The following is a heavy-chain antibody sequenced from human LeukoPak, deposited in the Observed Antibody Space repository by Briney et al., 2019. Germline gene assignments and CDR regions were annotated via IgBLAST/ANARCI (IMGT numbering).Heavy chain of an antibody. CDR2: INNDGSST. Sequence: GGSLRLSCAASGFTFSSYLMHWIRQAPGKGLVWVSRINNDGSSTNYADSVKGRFTISRDNAKSSLYLQMNSLRAEDTAVYYCAIDRYATGFYTFDYWGQGNLGTVSS. V-gene: IGHV3-74*01. D-gene: IGHD6-19*01. J-gene: IGHJ4*02. CDR3: AIDRYATGFYTFDY. CDR1: GFTFSSYL.